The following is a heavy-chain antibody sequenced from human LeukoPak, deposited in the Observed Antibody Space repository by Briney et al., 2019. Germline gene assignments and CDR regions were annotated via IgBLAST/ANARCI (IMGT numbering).Heavy chain of an antibody. CDR2: IYYSGST. CDR1: GGSISSRSYY. Sequence: SETLSLTCTVSGGSISSRSYYWGWFRQPPGKGLEWIGRIYYSGSTYYNPSLKSQFTISVDTSKNQFSLKLSSVTAADTAVYYCARLEYCSSTSCYRGWFDRWGQGTLVTVSS. D-gene: IGHD2-2*01. V-gene: IGHV4-39*01. CDR3: ARLEYCSSTSCYRGWFDR. J-gene: IGHJ5*02.